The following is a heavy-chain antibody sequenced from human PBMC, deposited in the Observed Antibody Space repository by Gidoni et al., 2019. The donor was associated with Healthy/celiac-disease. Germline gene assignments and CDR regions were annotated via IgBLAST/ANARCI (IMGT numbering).Heavy chain of an antibody. Sequence: QVQLQESGPGLVKPSQTLSLTCTVSGGSISSGSYYWSWIRQPAGKGLEWIGRIYTSGSTNYNPSLKSRVTISVDTSKNQFSLKLSSVTAADTAVYYCAREGYQLLMTFPYNWFDPWGQGTLVTVSS. CDR3: AREGYQLLMTFPYNWFDP. V-gene: IGHV4-61*02. J-gene: IGHJ5*02. CDR1: GGSISSGSYY. CDR2: IYTSGST. D-gene: IGHD2-2*01.